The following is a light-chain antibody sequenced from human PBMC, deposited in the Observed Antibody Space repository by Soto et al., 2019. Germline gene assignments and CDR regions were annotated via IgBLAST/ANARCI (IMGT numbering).Light chain of an antibody. CDR3: QQSDSTPYT. CDR1: QTISTY. Sequence: DIQMTQSPSSLSASVGERVTITCRASQTISTYLNWYQQKPGKAPRLLIYDASSLLSGVPSRFSGSGSGTDFTLTIASLQPEDFSTYYCQQSDSTPYTFGRGTKVEI. J-gene: IGKJ2*01. V-gene: IGKV1-39*01. CDR2: DAS.